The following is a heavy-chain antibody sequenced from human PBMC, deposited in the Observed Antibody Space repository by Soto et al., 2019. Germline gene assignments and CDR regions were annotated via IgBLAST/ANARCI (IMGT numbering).Heavy chain of an antibody. CDR1: GGSISSYY. J-gene: IGHJ3*02. CDR2: IYYSGST. V-gene: IGHV4-59*01. CDR3: ARLYGSAFDI. Sequence: QVQLQESGPGLVKPSETLSLTCTVSGGSISSYYWSWIRQPPGKGLEWIGYIYYSGSTNYNPSLKSRVSISVDTSKNQFSLKLSSVTAADRAVYCCARLYGSAFDIWGQGTMVTVSS. D-gene: IGHD3-10*01.